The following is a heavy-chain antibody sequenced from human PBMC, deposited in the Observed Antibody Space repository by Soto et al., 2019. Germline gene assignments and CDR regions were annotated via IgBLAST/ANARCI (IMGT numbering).Heavy chain of an antibody. CDR2: IWYDGSKK. CDR1: GFTFSVYG. Sequence: PGGSLRLSCAASGFTFSVYGMHWVRQAPGKGLEWVAVIWYDGSKKYYADSVKGRFTTSRDNSKNTMYLQMNSLRAEDTAVYYCAGAQQLVWGASYYYYGMDVWGQGTTVTVSS. CDR3: AGAQQLVWGASYYYYGMDV. V-gene: IGHV3-33*01. D-gene: IGHD6-13*01. J-gene: IGHJ6*02.